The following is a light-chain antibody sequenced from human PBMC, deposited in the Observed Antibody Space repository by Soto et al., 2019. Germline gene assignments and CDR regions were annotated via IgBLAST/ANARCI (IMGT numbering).Light chain of an antibody. J-gene: IGKJ5*01. CDR2: GAS. Sequence: EIVLTQSPGTLSLSPGERVTLSCRASHRFSSTLAWYQRKPGQAPRLLIYGASSRAAGIPDRCSGRGSGTDFPLTISRLEPEDFAVYYCQQYGSSITFGQGTRLEIK. CDR3: QQYGSSIT. V-gene: IGKV3-20*01. CDR1: HRFSST.